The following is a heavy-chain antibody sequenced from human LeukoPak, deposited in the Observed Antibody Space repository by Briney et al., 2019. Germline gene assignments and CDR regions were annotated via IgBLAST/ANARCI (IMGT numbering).Heavy chain of an antibody. CDR3: ARVDGSPDY. V-gene: IGHV1-8*03. D-gene: IGHD2-15*01. Sequence: ASVKVSCKASGYTFTRYDINWVRQATGQGLEWMGWMNTKSGNTGHAQKFQGRVTITRDTSISTVYMGLSSLRSEDTAVYFCARVDGSPDYWGQGTLVTVSS. CDR1: GYTFTRYD. CDR2: MNTKSGNT. J-gene: IGHJ4*02.